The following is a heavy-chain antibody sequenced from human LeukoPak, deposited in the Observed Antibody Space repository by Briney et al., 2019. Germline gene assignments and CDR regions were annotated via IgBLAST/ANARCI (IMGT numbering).Heavy chain of an antibody. CDR2: ISTYHGNK. Sequence: GASVTVSCKPSAYIFSSFGISWVRQAPGQGLEWMEWISTYHGNKNSAQKFQGRVTMTTDTSTSTAYMELRSLRSDDTAVYYCARDQRLSTQWEVDDGSDIWGQGTMVSVSS. V-gene: IGHV1-18*01. CDR3: ARDQRLSTQWEVDDGSDI. D-gene: IGHD1-26*01. J-gene: IGHJ3*02. CDR1: AYIFSSFG.